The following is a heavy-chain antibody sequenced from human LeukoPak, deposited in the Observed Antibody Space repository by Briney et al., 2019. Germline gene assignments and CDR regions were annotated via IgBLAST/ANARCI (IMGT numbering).Heavy chain of an antibody. CDR3: ARRRDGYNFHY. CDR2: ITTHSGDT. J-gene: IGHJ4*02. V-gene: IGHV1-2*02. Sequence: ASVKVSCKASGYTFTDYYLHWVRQAPGQGLEWMGWITTHSGDTNYAQKFQGRVIMTRDTPISTAYMELSRLTSDDTAVYYCARRRDGYNFHYWGQGTLVTVSS. D-gene: IGHD5-24*01. CDR1: GYTFTDYY.